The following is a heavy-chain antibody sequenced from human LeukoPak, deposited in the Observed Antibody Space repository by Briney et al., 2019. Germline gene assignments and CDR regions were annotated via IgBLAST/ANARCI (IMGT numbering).Heavy chain of an antibody. CDR3: AREQPSVTSYWFDP. V-gene: IGHV4-34*01. CDR2: INHSGST. Sequence: SETLSLTCAVYGGSFSGYYWSWIRQPPGKGLEWIGEINHSGSTNYNPSLKSRVTISVDTSKNQFSLKLSSVTAADTAVYYCAREQPSVTSYWFDPWGQGTLVTVSS. D-gene: IGHD2-21*02. CDR1: GGSFSGYY. J-gene: IGHJ5*02.